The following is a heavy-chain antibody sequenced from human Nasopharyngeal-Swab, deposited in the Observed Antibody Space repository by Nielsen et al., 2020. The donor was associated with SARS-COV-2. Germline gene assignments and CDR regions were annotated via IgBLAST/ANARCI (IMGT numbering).Heavy chain of an antibody. CDR1: GGSFSSYA. J-gene: IGHJ6*02. CDR3: ATYSGSYSGVDYYYGMDV. V-gene: IGHV1-69*13. D-gene: IGHD1-26*01. CDR2: IIPIFGTA. Sequence: VKVSCKASGGSFSSYAISWVRQAPGQGREWMGGIIPIFGTANYAQKFQGRVTITADESTSTAYMELSSLRSEDTAVYYYATYSGSYSGVDYYYGMDVWGQGTTVTVSS.